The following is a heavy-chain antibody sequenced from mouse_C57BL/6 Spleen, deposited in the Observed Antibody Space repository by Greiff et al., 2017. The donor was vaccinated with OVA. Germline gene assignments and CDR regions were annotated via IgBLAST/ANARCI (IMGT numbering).Heavy chain of an antibody. J-gene: IGHJ2*01. CDR1: GYSITSGYY. CDR2: ISYDGSN. V-gene: IGHV3-6*01. CDR3: ARHGYQYYFDY. Sequence: ESGPGLVKPSQSLSLTCSVTGYSITSGYYWNWIRQFPGNKLEWMGYISYDGSNNFNPSLKNRISIIRDTSKNQFFLKLNSVTTEDTATYYGARHGYQYYFDYWGQGTTLTVSS. D-gene: IGHD2-2*01.